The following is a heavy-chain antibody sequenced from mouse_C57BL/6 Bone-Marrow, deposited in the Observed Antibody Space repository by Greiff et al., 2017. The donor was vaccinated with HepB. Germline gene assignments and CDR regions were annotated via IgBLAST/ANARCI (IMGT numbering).Heavy chain of an antibody. CDR1: GFSLTSYG. V-gene: IGHV2-2*01. D-gene: IGHD2-4*01. J-gene: IGHJ2*01. CDR3: ARNKGDYDGGGFDY. Sequence: QVHVKQSGPGLVQPSQSLSITCTVSGFSLTSYGVHWVRQSPGKGLEWLGVIWSGGSTDYNAAFISRLSISKDNSKSQVFFKMNSLQADDTAIYYCARNKGDYDGGGFDYWGQGTTLTVSS. CDR2: IWSGGST.